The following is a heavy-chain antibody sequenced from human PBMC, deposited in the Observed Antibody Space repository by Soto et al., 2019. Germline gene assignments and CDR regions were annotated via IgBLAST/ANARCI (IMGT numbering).Heavy chain of an antibody. V-gene: IGHV3-30-3*01. CDR1: GFTLSSYA. CDR3: ARDWLASSGYADY. Sequence: QVQLVESGGGVVQPGRSLRLSCAASGFTLSSYAMHWVRQAPGKGLEWVAIISYDGSNKYYADSVKGRFTISRDNSKNTLYLQMNSLRAEDTAVDCCARDWLASSGYADYWGQGTLVTVSS. J-gene: IGHJ4*02. CDR2: ISYDGSNK. D-gene: IGHD5-12*01.